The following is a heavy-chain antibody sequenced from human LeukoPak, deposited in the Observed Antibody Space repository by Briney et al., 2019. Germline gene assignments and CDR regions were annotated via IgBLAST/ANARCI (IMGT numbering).Heavy chain of an antibody. CDR1: GFTFSNYA. CDR3: ARDLSFGSGSYPVIDY. D-gene: IGHD3-10*01. CDR2: ISYDGSNK. Sequence: GGSLRLSCAASGFTFSNYALHWVRQAPGKGLEWVAVISYDGSNKYYADSVKGRSTISRDNSKNTLYLQMNSLRSEDSAVYYCARDLSFGSGSYPVIDYWGQGTLVTVSS. V-gene: IGHV3-30-3*01. J-gene: IGHJ4*02.